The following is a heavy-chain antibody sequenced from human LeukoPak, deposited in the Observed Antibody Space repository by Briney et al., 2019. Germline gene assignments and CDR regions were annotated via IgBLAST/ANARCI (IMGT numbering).Heavy chain of an antibody. CDR3: ARGDKKENQSGPSGYFDA. J-gene: IGHJ5*02. CDR2: INPNSGGT. V-gene: IGHV1-2*02. D-gene: IGHD3-10*01. Sequence: ASVKVSCKASGYTFSGYHIHWVRQAPGQGLEWMGWINPNSGGTNFAPKFHGRVSMTRGTSINTAYMKLTSLRSDDTAVYYCARGDKKENQSGPSGYFDAWGQRTLVTVSS. CDR1: GYTFSGYH.